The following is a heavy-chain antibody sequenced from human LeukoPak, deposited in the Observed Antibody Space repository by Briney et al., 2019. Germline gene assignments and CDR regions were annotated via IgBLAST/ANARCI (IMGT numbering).Heavy chain of an antibody. D-gene: IGHD5-18*01. CDR3: AKGRRGSSYVHYFDS. CDR2: ISYDGSKK. V-gene: IGHV3-30*18. J-gene: IGHJ4*02. Sequence: GGSLRLSCAASGFNFSAYGMHWVRQAPGKGLVWVAAISYDGSKKYYSESEEGRFIISRDNSNDTLFLRLSSLRPGDTAMYYCAKGRRGSSYVHYFDSWGQGALVTVSS. CDR1: GFNFSAYG.